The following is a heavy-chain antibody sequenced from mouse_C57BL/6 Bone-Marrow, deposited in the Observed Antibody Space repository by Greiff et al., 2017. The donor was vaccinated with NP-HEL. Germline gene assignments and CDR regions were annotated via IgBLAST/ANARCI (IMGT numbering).Heavy chain of an antibody. Sequence: VHVKQSGTVLARPGASVKMSCKTSGYTFTSYWMHWVKQRPGQGLEWIGAIYPGNSDTSYNQKFKGKAKLTAVTSASTAYMELSSLTNEDSAVYYCTWGGLLRSGYFDYWGQGTTLTVSS. J-gene: IGHJ2*01. D-gene: IGHD1-1*01. V-gene: IGHV1-5*01. CDR2: IYPGNSDT. CDR1: GYTFTSYW. CDR3: TWGGLLRSGYFDY.